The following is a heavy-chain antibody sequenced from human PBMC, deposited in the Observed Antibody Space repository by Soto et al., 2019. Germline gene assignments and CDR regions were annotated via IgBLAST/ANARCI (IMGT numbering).Heavy chain of an antibody. CDR2: MNPNSGNT. CDR1: GYTFTSYD. Sequence: GASVKVSCKASGYTFTSYDINWVRQATGQGLEWMGWMNPNSGNTGYAQKFQGRVTMTRNTSISTAYMELSSLRSEDTAVYYCAMFKSTYYYDSSGYRSWSYYGMDVWGQGTTVTVSS. J-gene: IGHJ6*02. D-gene: IGHD3-22*01. V-gene: IGHV1-8*01. CDR3: AMFKSTYYYDSSGYRSWSYYGMDV.